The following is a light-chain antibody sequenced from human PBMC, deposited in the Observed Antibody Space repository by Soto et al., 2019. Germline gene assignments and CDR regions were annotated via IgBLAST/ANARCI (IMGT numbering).Light chain of an antibody. V-gene: IGKV3-20*01. J-gene: IGKJ4*01. CDR1: QSVSSAY. CDR3: QQYGGSPLLT. CDR2: GVS. Sequence: EIVLTQSPGTLSLSLGEKVTLSCRASQSVSSAYLAWYQQRPGRAPRLLIYGVSNRAIGIPDRFSGSGSGADFTLTISRLEPEDFAVYYCQQYGGSPLLTFGGGTKVEIK.